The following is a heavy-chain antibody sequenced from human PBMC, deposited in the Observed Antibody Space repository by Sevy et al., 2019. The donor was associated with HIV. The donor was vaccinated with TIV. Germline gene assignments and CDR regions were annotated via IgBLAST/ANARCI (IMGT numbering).Heavy chain of an antibody. Sequence: GGSLRLSCAASGFTFNTETMSWVRQAPGKGLHWVSSISASGASTYYVDSVKGRFTISRDNSKNTVYLQMKSLRAKDTALYYCAKRRQGGFDPWGQGTLVTVSS. J-gene: IGHJ5*02. CDR3: AKRRQGGFDP. D-gene: IGHD1-26*01. V-gene: IGHV3-23*01. CDR1: GFTFNTET. CDR2: ISASGAST.